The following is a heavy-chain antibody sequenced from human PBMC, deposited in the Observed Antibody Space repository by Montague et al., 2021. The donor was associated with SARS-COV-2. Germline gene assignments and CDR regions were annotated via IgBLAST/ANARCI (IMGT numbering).Heavy chain of an antibody. CDR1: GGSFSGYY. V-gene: IGHV4-34*01. Sequence: SETLSLTCAVSGGSFSGYYWSWICLPPRNGLEWIGEINHSGSTNYNPSLKRRVTISVATSKNQFSLTMSSVTAADTAVYFCASGFRSVVPAVLGVAFYYYFDMDVWGQGTTVTGSS. CDR3: ASGFRSVVPAVLGVAFYYYFDMDV. D-gene: IGHD2-2*01. J-gene: IGHJ6*02. CDR2: INHSGST.